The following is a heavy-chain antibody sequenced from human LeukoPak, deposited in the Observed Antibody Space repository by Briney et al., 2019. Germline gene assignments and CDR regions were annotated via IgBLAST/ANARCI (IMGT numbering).Heavy chain of an antibody. D-gene: IGHD3-10*01. V-gene: IGHV4-59*01. CDR1: GGSISSYY. Sequence: SETLSLTCTVSGGSISSYYWSWIRQPPGKGLEWIGYIYYSGSTNYNPSLKSRVTISVDTSKNQFSLKLSSVTAADTAVYYCAREESGDGSGSYYFDYWGQGTLVTVSS. CDR3: AREESGDGSGSYYFDY. J-gene: IGHJ4*02. CDR2: IYYSGST.